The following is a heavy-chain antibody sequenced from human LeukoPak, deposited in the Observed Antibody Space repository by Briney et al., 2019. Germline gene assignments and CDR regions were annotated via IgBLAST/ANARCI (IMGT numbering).Heavy chain of an antibody. Sequence: ASVKVSCKVSGYTLTELSMHWVRQAPGKGLEWMGGFDPEDGETIYAQKFQGRVTMTEDTSTDTAYMELSSLRSEDTAVYYCATDTLTEKYGDYYHFDYWGQGTLVTVSP. V-gene: IGHV1-24*01. J-gene: IGHJ4*02. CDR2: FDPEDGET. CDR3: ATDTLTEKYGDYYHFDY. D-gene: IGHD4-17*01. CDR1: GYTLTELS.